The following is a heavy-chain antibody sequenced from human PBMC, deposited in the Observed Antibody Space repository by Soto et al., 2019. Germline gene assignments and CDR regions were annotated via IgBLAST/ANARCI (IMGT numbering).Heavy chain of an antibody. CDR2: ISAYNGNT. J-gene: IGHJ5*02. D-gene: IGHD2-15*01. CDR3: ASGGWGDLNWFDP. Sequence: QVQLVQSGAEVKKPGASVKVSCKASGYTFTSYGISWVRQAPGQGLEWMGWISAYNGNTNYAQKLQGRVTMTTXTXXXXXXXXXXXXRSDDTAVYYCASGGWGDLNWFDPWGQGTLVTVSS. CDR1: GYTFTSYG. V-gene: IGHV1-18*01.